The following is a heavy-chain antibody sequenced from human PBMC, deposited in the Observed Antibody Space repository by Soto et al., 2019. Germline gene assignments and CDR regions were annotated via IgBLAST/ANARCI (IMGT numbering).Heavy chain of an antibody. Sequence: ASVKVSCTASGYTFTSNGISWVRQAPGQGLEWMGWISGYNGDTDYAQKFQGRVTMTTDTSTSTAYMEVRSLRPDDTAVYYCARDKPQQIVGYNYYYGLDVWGQGTTVTVS. CDR3: ARDKPQQIVGYNYYYGLDV. V-gene: IGHV1-18*04. D-gene: IGHD6-6*01. J-gene: IGHJ6*02. CDR1: GYTFTSNG. CDR2: ISGYNGDT.